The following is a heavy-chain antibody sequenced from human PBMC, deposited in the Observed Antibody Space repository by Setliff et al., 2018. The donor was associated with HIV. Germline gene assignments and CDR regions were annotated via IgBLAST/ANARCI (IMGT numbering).Heavy chain of an antibody. CDR3: ARDREAMITGFYFYFYMDV. CDR2: ISSDESNR. J-gene: IGHJ6*03. D-gene: IGHD3-16*01. Sequence: GGSLRLSCAASGFTFSGYGMHWVRQAPGKGLEWVAVISSDESNRYFADSVKDRFTISRDNPRNTMYLQMNSLTTEDTAVYYCARDREAMITGFYFYFYMDVWGKGTTVTVSS. V-gene: IGHV3-30*19. CDR1: GFTFSGYG.